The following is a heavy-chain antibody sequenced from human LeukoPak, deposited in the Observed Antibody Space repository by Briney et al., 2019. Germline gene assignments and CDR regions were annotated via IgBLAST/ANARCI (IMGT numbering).Heavy chain of an antibody. J-gene: IGHJ5*02. CDR2: IYYSGST. CDR1: GGSISSSSYY. V-gene: IGHV4-39*01. CDR3: ARGLGGDFWSGYYGSWFDP. Sequence: SETLSLTCTVSGGSISSSSYYWGWIRQPPGKGLEWIGSIYYSGSTYDNPSLKSRVTISVDTSKNQFSLKLSSVTAADTAVYYCARGLGGDFWSGYYGSWFDPWGQGTLVTVSS. D-gene: IGHD3-3*01.